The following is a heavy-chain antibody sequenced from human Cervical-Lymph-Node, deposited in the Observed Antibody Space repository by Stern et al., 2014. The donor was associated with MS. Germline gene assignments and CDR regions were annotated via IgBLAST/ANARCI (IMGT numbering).Heavy chain of an antibody. Sequence: QMQLVQSGPEVKKPGTSVKVSCKASGFTFTSSAVQWVRLARGQHLEWIGWIVVGSGNTNYAQKFQERVTITRDMSTSTAYMELSSLRSEDTAVYYCAAIRDYYDSSGYDAFDIWGQGTMVTVSS. CDR1: GFTFTSSA. CDR3: AAIRDYYDSSGYDAFDI. V-gene: IGHV1-58*01. CDR2: IVVGSGNT. D-gene: IGHD3-22*01. J-gene: IGHJ3*02.